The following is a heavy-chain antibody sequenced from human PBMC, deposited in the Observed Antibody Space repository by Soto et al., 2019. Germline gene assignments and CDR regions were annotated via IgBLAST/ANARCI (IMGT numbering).Heavy chain of an antibody. CDR1: GGTFNSFA. CDR3: ASGYYDSSGYSIDN. D-gene: IGHD3-22*01. V-gene: IGHV1-69*13. J-gene: IGHJ4*02. Sequence: SVKVSCKVSGGTFNSFAISWVRQAPGQGLEWMGGLVLILGTANYAQKFQGRVTFSADDSTSTTHMEMSGLRSEDTAVYFCASGYYDSSGYSIDNWGQGTQVTVSS. CDR2: LVLILGTA.